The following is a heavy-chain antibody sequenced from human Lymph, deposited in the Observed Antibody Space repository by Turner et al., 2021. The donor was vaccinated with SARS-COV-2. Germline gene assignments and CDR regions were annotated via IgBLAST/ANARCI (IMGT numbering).Heavy chain of an antibody. J-gene: IGHJ4*02. CDR1: GGSISSYY. CDR3: ARGFDY. V-gene: IGHV4-59*08. CDR2: IYYSGST. Sequence: QFPQSGARTARPSGALSPTCTVSGGSISSYYWSWIRQPPGKGLEWIGYIYYSGSTNYNPALKRRVTISVDTSKSQFSMRLRSVTAADTAVYYCARGFDYWGQGTLVTVSS.